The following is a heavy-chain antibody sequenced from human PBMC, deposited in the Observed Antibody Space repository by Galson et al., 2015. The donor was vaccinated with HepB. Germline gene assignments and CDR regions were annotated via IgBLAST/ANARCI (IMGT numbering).Heavy chain of an antibody. D-gene: IGHD4-11*01. Sequence: SLRLSCAASGFTFSSYAMHWVRQAPGKGLEWVAVISYDGSNKYYADSVKGRFTISRDNSKNTLYLQMNSLRAEDTAVYYCARERLADYSNYVGYWGQGTLVAVSS. CDR1: GFTFSSYA. J-gene: IGHJ4*02. CDR3: ARERLADYSNYVGY. CDR2: ISYDGSNK. V-gene: IGHV3-30-3*01.